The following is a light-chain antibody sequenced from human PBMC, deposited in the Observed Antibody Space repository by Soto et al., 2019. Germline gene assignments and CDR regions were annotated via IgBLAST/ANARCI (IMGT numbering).Light chain of an antibody. V-gene: IGKV3-15*01. CDR3: QQYNNWPVT. Sequence: EIVLTQSPGTLSVSPGERATLSCRASQSVSSKLAWYQQKPGPAPRLLFYGASTGATGIPARFSGSGSETEFTHSISSLQSEDFAVYYCQQYNNWPVTFGQGTKVEIK. CDR2: GAS. J-gene: IGKJ1*01. CDR1: QSVSSK.